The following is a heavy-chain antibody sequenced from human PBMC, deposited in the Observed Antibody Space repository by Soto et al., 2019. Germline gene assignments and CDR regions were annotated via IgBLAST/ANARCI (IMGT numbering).Heavy chain of an antibody. CDR1: GYTFTGYD. CDR3: ARGGNLLWFGEFYYIYV. V-gene: IGHV1-8*01. Sequence: ASVKVSCKASGYTFTGYDINWGRQATGQGLEWMGWMNPNSGNTGYAQKFQGRVTMTRNTSISTAYMELSSLRSEDTAMYYCARGGNLLWFGEFYYIYVRGQGTTVTVSS. CDR2: MNPNSGNT. J-gene: IGHJ6*03. D-gene: IGHD3-10*01.